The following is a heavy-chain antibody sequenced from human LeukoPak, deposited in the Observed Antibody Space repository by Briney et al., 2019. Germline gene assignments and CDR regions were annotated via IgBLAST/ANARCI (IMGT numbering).Heavy chain of an antibody. Sequence: GGSLRLSCAASGFTFSTYAMSWVRQAPGKGLEWVSAISGNGGSTYYADSVKGRFTISRDNSKNTLCLQMNSLRAEDTAVYYCAKGSYFGSGRYYFDYWGQGTLVTVSS. D-gene: IGHD3-10*01. V-gene: IGHV3-23*01. CDR2: ISGNGGST. CDR1: GFTFSTYA. CDR3: AKGSYFGSGRYYFDY. J-gene: IGHJ4*02.